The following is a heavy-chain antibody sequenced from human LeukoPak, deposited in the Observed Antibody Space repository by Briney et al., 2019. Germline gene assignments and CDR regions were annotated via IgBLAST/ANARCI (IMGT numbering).Heavy chain of an antibody. CDR2: ISYDGSNK. J-gene: IGHJ3*02. Sequence: GGSLRLSCAASGFTFSSYGMHWVRQAPGKALEWVAVISYDGSNKYYADSVKGRFTISRDNSKNTPYLQMNSLRAEDTAVYYCAKVARGAFDIWGQGTMVTVSS. CDR1: GFTFSSYG. V-gene: IGHV3-30*18. CDR3: AKVARGAFDI. D-gene: IGHD3-10*01.